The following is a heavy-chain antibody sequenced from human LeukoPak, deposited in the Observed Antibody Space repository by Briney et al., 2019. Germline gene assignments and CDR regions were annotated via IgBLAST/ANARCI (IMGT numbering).Heavy chain of an antibody. CDR1: GYTFTGYY. Sequence: GASVKVSFKASGYTFTGYYMHWVRQAPRQGLELMGGINPNRGGTNYAQNLQGRVTMTRDTSISTAYMELSRLRSDDTAVYYCARAPGAFDIWGQGTMVTVSS. CDR2: INPNRGGT. V-gene: IGHV1-2*02. CDR3: ARAPGAFDI. D-gene: IGHD7-27*01. J-gene: IGHJ3*02.